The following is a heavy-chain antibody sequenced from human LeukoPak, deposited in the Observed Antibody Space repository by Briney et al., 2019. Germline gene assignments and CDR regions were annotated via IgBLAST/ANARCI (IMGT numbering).Heavy chain of an antibody. V-gene: IGHV3-30-3*01. D-gene: IGHD3-10*01. CDR1: GFTFSSYA. CDR2: ISYDGSNK. Sequence: GRSLRLSCAASGFTFSSYAMHWVRQAPGKGLEWVAVISYDGSNKYYADSVKGRFTISRDNSKNTLYLQMNSLRAEDTAVYYCARDSGQLGKFYYYYGMDVWGQGTTVTVSS. CDR3: ARDSGQLGKFYYYYGMDV. J-gene: IGHJ6*02.